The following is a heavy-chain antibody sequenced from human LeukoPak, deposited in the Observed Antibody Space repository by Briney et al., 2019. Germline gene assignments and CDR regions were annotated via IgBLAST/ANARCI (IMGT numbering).Heavy chain of an antibody. CDR1: GYTFTSYG. Sequence: ASVKVSCKASGYTFTSYGISWVRQAPGQGLEWMGGIIPIFGSANYAQRFQGRVAITADESTSTAYMELSSLRSEDTAVYYCATPGGPTTVTTGFDYWGQGTLVTVSS. J-gene: IGHJ4*02. CDR3: ATPGGPTTVTTGFDY. D-gene: IGHD4-17*01. CDR2: IIPIFGSA. V-gene: IGHV1-69*13.